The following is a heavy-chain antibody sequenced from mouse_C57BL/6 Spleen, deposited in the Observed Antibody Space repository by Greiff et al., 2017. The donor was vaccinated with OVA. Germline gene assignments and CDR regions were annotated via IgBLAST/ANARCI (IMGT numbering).Heavy chain of an antibody. CDR1: GYTFTDYE. CDR3: TRGDNSDY. Sequence: VQLVESGAELVRPGASVTLSCKASGYTFTDYEMHWVKQTPVHGLEWIGAIDPETGGTAYNQKFKGKAILTADKSSSTAYMELRSLTSEDSAVYYCTRGDNSDYWGQGTTLTVSS. V-gene: IGHV1-15*01. CDR2: IDPETGGT. J-gene: IGHJ2*01.